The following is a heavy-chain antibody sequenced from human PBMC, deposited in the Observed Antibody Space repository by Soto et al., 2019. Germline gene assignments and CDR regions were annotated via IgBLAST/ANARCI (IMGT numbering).Heavy chain of an antibody. CDR3: ARGGRIGSGFEEGLDY. J-gene: IGHJ4*02. V-gene: IGHV1-2*02. CDR1: GYTFTGYY. D-gene: IGHD5-12*01. CDR2: INPNSDAT. Sequence: ASVKVSCKASGYTFTGYYVHWVRQAPGQGLEWMGWINPNSDATNYAQKFQGRVTMTRDTSISTAYMQLSRLRSDDTAVYYCARGGRIGSGFEEGLDYWCQGTLVTVSS.